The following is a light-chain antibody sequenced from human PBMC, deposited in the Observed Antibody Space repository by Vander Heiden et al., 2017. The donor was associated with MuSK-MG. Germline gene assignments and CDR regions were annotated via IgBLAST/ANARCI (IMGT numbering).Light chain of an antibody. J-gene: IGKJ3*01. CDR2: GTF. V-gene: IGKV3-20*01. CDR3: QQSDSSPFT. Sequence: EIVLTQSPGTLSLSPGERATLSCRASQRVDTSYLAWYLQKPGQAPRLLIFGTFTSASGVPDRFSGSGSGTDFTLTISRLEPEDFAVYYCQQSDSSPFTFGHGTKVDIK. CDR1: QRVDTSY.